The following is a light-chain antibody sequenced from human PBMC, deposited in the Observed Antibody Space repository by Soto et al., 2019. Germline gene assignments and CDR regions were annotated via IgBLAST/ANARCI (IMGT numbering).Light chain of an antibody. CDR2: SAT. Sequence: SVLTHSRCTLSLSPGERPTLACRASHSVTSDYLAWYQQKNGQPPRLXIYSATKRATGIPDRFSGSGYGTDFNLTISRLEAEDFAVYYCQQYGDSPRVFGQGTKVDIK. CDR1: HSVTSDY. CDR3: QQYGDSPRV. V-gene: IGKV3-20*01. J-gene: IGKJ1*01.